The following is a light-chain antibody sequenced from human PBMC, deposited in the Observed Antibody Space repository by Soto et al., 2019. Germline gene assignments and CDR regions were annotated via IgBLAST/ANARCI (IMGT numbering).Light chain of an antibody. CDR3: QQRSSWRVT. V-gene: IGKV1-5*01. Sequence: DIQLTQSPCTLSASVGDRFTITCRASQSISRWLAWYKQKPGKAPKLLIYAASSLQSGVPSRFSGSGSGTDFTLTISSLEPEDFAVYYCQQRSSWRVTFGGGTKVDIK. CDR2: AAS. J-gene: IGKJ4*01. CDR1: QSISRW.